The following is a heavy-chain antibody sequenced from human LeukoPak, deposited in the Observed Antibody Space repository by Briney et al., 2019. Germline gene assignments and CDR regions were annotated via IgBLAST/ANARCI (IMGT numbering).Heavy chain of an antibody. CDR3: ARVSSYDFWSDGY. D-gene: IGHD3-3*01. CDR2: IYSGGST. Sequence: GGSLRLSCAASGFTVSSNYMSWVRQAPGKGLEWVSVIYSGGSTYYADSVKGRFTISRDNSKNTLYLQMNSLRAEDTAVYYCARVSSYDFWSDGYWGQGTLVTVSS. V-gene: IGHV3-53*01. CDR1: GFTVSSNY. J-gene: IGHJ4*02.